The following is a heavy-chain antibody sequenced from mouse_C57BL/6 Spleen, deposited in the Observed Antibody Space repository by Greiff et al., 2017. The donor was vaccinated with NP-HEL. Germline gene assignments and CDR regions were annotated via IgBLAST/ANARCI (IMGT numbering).Heavy chain of an antibody. CDR1: GYAFSSSW. Sequence: VQLQQSGPELVKPGASVKISCKASGYAFSSSWMNWVKQRPGTGLEWIGRIYPGDGDTNYNGKFKGKATLTADKSSSTAYMQLSSLTSEDSAVYFCARTYDGYYVGYWYFDVWGTGTTVTVSS. CDR2: IYPGDGDT. CDR3: ARTYDGYYVGYWYFDV. J-gene: IGHJ1*03. V-gene: IGHV1-82*01. D-gene: IGHD2-3*01.